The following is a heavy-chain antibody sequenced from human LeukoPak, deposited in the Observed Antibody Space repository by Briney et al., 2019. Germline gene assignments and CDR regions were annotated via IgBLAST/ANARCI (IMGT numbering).Heavy chain of an antibody. D-gene: IGHD3-22*01. CDR3: ARVDHDSSGLFDY. CDR1: GGSISSGDYY. J-gene: IGHJ4*02. V-gene: IGHV4-30-4*08. CDR2: IYYSGST. Sequence: ASQTLSLTCTVSGGSISSGDYYWSWIRQPPGKGLEWIGYIYYSGSTYYNPSLKSRVTISVDTSKNQFSLKLSSVTAADTAVYYCARVDHDSSGLFDYWGQGTLVTVSS.